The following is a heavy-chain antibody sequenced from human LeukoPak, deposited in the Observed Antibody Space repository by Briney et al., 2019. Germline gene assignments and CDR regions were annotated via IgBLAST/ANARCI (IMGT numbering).Heavy chain of an antibody. J-gene: IGHJ4*02. V-gene: IGHV1-2*02. CDR3: ATRGYSGDFDY. CDR2: INPNSGGT. CDR1: GYTFTGYY. Sequence: ASVKVSCKASGYTFTGYYMHWVRQAPGQGLEWMGWINPNSGGTTYAQKFQGRVTMTRDTSISTAYMELSRLRSDDTAVYYCATRGYSGDFDYWGQGTLVTVSS. D-gene: IGHD5-12*01.